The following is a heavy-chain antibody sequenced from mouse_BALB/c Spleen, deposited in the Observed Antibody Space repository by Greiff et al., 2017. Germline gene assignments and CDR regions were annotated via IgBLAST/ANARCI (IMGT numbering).Heavy chain of an antibody. CDR2: INPYNGDT. J-gene: IGHJ3*01. CDR3: ARSYYYGSSYVRFAY. CDR1: GYSFTGYF. D-gene: IGHD1-1*01. V-gene: IGHV1-20*02. Sequence: VQLQQSGPELVKPGASVKISCKASGYSFTGYFMNWVMQSHGKSLEWIGRINPYNGDTFYNQKFKGKATLTVDKSSSTAHMELRSLASEDSAVYYGARSYYYGSSYVRFAYWGQGTLVTVSA.